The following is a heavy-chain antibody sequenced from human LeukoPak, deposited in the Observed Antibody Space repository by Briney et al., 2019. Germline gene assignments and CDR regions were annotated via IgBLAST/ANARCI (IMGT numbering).Heavy chain of an antibody. J-gene: IGHJ6*04. CDR1: GFTFSSYA. CDR2: ISSDGSKK. Sequence: GGSLRLSCEVSGFTFSSYAMHWVRQAPGKGLEWVAVISSDGSKKDYADSVKGRFTISRDNAKNSVYLQMNSLRVEDTAVYYCARDSGRYGYYMDVWGKGTTVTVSS. V-gene: IGHV3-30*04. CDR3: ARDSGRYGYYMDV. D-gene: IGHD1-26*01.